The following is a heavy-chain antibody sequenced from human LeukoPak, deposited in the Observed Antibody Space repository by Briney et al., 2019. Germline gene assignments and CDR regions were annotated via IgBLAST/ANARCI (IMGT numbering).Heavy chain of an antibody. V-gene: IGHV3-30*02. CDR3: ARDQNALGGAFDI. J-gene: IGHJ3*02. D-gene: IGHD3-10*01. CDR2: IRYDGSNK. Sequence: GGSLRLSCAASGFTFSSYGMHWVRQAPGKGLEWVAFIRYDGSNKYYADSVKGRFTVSRDNSKNTLYLQMNSLRAEDTAVYYCARDQNALGGAFDIWGQGTMVTVSS. CDR1: GFTFSSYG.